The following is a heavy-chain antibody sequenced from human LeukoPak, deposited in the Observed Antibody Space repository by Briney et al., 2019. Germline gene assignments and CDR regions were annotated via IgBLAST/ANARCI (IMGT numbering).Heavy chain of an antibody. CDR1: GFTFSSYS. CDR2: ISSSSSYI. D-gene: IGHD5-12*01. J-gene: IGHJ4*02. CDR3: ARDEPSGYDYFDY. V-gene: IGHV3-21*01. Sequence: GGSLRLSCAASGFTFSSYSMNWVRQAPGKGLEWVSSISSSSSYIYCADSVKGRFTISRDNAKNSLYLQMNSLRAEDTAVYYCARDEPSGYDYFDYWGQGTLVTVSS.